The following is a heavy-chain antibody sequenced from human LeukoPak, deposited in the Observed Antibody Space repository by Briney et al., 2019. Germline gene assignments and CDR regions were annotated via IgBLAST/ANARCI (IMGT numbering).Heavy chain of an antibody. Sequence: QPGRSLRLSCAGSGFRFGDYAMHWVRQAPGKGLEWVSGITWNSDDIAYADSVKGRFTISRDNAKNSLFLQMNSLRIEDTALYYCTKDYSSGYFNWFDPWGQGTLVTVSS. CDR3: TKDYSSGYFNWFDP. J-gene: IGHJ5*02. V-gene: IGHV3-9*01. D-gene: IGHD3-22*01. CDR2: ITWNSDDI. CDR1: GFRFGDYA.